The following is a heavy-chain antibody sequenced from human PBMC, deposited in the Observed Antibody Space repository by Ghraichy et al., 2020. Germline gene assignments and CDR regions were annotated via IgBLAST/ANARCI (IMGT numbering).Heavy chain of an antibody. CDR2: IYYSGST. CDR1: GGSISSSSYY. Sequence: SETLSLTCTVSGGSISSSSYYWGWIRQPPGKGLEWIGSIYYSGSTYYNPSLMSRVIISVDTSKNQFSLKLSSVTAADTAVYYCARHGAYSSGGGFDYWGQGTLVTVSS. D-gene: IGHD6-19*01. V-gene: IGHV4-39*01. CDR3: ARHGAYSSGGGFDY. J-gene: IGHJ4*02.